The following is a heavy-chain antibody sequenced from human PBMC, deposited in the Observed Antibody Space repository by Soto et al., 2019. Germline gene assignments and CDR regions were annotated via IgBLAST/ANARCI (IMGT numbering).Heavy chain of an antibody. CDR1: GFTFSSYE. V-gene: IGHV3-48*03. Sequence: VGSLRLSCAASGFTFSSYEMNWVRQAPGRGLEWVSYISSSGSTIYYADSVKGRFTISRDNAKNSLYLQMNSLRAEDTAVYYCARGIAARRYYYYYGMDVWGQGTTVTVSS. D-gene: IGHD6-6*01. J-gene: IGHJ6*02. CDR3: ARGIAARRYYYYYGMDV. CDR2: ISSSGSTI.